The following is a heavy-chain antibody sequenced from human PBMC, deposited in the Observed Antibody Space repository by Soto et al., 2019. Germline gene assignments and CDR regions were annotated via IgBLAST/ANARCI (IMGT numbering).Heavy chain of an antibody. Sequence: GGSLRLSCAASGFTFSSYAMSWVRQAPGKGLEWVSAISGSGGSTYYADSVKGRFTISRDNSKNTLYLQMNSLRAEDTAVYYCAKHSKRAPFRGVIKYYYYMDVWGKGTTVTVSS. CDR1: GFTFSSYA. D-gene: IGHD3-10*01. CDR3: AKHSKRAPFRGVIKYYYYMDV. J-gene: IGHJ6*03. V-gene: IGHV3-23*01. CDR2: ISGSGGST.